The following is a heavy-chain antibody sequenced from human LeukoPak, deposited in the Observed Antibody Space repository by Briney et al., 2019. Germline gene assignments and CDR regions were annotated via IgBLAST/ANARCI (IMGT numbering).Heavy chain of an antibody. CDR1: GFMFRSYW. D-gene: IGHD3-16*02. J-gene: IGHJ4*02. Sequence: QSGGSLRLSCAASGFMFRSYWMTWVRQAPGKGLEWVANIKQGGSEINYLDSVRGRFTISRDDTRNSLYLQMNSLRTEDTALYYCAKGAGVIRVLFDYWGQGTLVTVSS. CDR3: AKGAGVIRVLFDY. CDR2: IKQGGSEI. V-gene: IGHV3-7*05.